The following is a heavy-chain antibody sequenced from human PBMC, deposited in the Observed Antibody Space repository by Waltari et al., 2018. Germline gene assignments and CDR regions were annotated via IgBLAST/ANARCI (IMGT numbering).Heavy chain of an antibody. V-gene: IGHV3-23*04. CDR2: IRGSGDST. CDR1: GFIFSSYA. J-gene: IGHJ4*02. CDR3: ARLPGDYVGY. D-gene: IGHD4-17*01. Sequence: EVQLVESGGGLVQPGGSLRLSCAASGFIFSSYAMSWVRQAPGKGLEGVSAIRGSGDSTYSADSVKGRFTISRDNSKNTVYLQVNSLRAEDTAVYYCARLPGDYVGYWGQGTLVTVSS.